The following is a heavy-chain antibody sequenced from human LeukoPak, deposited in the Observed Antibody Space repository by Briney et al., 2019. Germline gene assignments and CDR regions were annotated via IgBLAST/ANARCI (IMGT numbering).Heavy chain of an antibody. V-gene: IGHV1-2*02. CDR1: GYTFTGYY. CDR2: INPTSGGT. D-gene: IGHD3-22*01. J-gene: IGHJ4*02. Sequence: ASVEVSCQTSGYTFTGYYIHWVRQGPGQGLEWMGWINPTSGGTNYAQKFQGRVTMTRDTSISTAYMELSRLRSDDTAVYYCARVWYYYDSSGILTLYFDYWGQGTLVTVSS. CDR3: ARVWYYYDSSGILTLYFDY.